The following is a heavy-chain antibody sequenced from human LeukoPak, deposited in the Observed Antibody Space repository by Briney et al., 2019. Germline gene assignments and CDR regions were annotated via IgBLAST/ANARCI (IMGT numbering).Heavy chain of an antibody. CDR2: ISAYNGNT. J-gene: IGHJ4*02. Sequence: ASVKVSCKTSGYSFSTYGISWVRQAPGQGLEWMGWISAYNGNTNYAQKFQGRVTMTTDTSTSTAYMELRSLRSDDTAVYYCARALNFLSGGNYYDSSGFEGGDYWGQGTLVTVSS. D-gene: IGHD3-22*01. V-gene: IGHV1-18*01. CDR1: GYSFSTYG. CDR3: ARALNFLSGGNYYDSSGFEGGDY.